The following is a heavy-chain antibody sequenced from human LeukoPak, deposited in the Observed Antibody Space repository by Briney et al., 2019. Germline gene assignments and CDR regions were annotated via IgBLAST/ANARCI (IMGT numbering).Heavy chain of an antibody. J-gene: IGHJ4*02. Sequence: PSETLSLTCAVYGGSFSGYYWSWIRQPPGKGLEWIGEINHSGSTNYNPSLKSRVTISVDTSKNQFSLKLSSVTAADTAVYYCARGLTKYYYDSSGSDYWGQGTLVTVSS. CDR2: INHSGST. V-gene: IGHV4-34*01. D-gene: IGHD3-22*01. CDR3: ARGLTKYYYDSSGSDY. CDR1: GGSFSGYY.